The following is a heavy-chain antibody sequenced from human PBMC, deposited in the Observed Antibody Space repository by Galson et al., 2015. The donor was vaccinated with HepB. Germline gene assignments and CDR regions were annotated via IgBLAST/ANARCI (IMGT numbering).Heavy chain of an antibody. CDR2: IRSKANNYAT. J-gene: IGHJ4*02. Sequence: SLRLSCAASGFTFSGSAIHWVRQTSGKGLEWVGRIRSKANNYATAHTVSVKGRITISRDDSKNMAYLQMNSVRTEDTAVYYCTRLGDLSGYSSCWGQGTLVTVSS. CDR3: TRLGDLSGYSSC. CDR1: GFTFSGSA. D-gene: IGHD5-12*01. V-gene: IGHV3-73*01.